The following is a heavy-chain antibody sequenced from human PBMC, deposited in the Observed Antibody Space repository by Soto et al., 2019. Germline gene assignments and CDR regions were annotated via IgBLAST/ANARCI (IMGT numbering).Heavy chain of an antibody. CDR2: MNPNSGNT. CDR1: GYTFTSDD. V-gene: IGHV1-8*01. CDR3: ARGKDYSSYYGMDV. Sequence: ASVKVSCKASGYTFTSDDINWVRQATGQGLEWMGWMNPNSGNTGYAQKFQGRVTMTRNTSISTAYMELSSLRSEDTAVYYCARGKDYSSYYGMDVWGQGTTVTVSS. D-gene: IGHD4-4*01. J-gene: IGHJ6*02.